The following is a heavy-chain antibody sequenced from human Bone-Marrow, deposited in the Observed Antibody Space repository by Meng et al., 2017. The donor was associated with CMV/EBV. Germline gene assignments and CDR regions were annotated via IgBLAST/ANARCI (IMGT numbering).Heavy chain of an antibody. CDR2: ISSSSSYI. D-gene: IGHD6-6*01. V-gene: IGHV3-21*01. J-gene: IGHJ6*02. CDR1: GFTFSSYS. CDR3: ARDLYSSSSDDYYYGMDV. Sequence: GESLKISCAASGFTFSSYSMNWVRQAPGKGLEWVSSISSSSSYIYYADSVKGRFTISRDNAKNSLYLQMNSLRAEDTAVYYCARDLYSSSSDDYYYGMDVWAQGTTVTVSS.